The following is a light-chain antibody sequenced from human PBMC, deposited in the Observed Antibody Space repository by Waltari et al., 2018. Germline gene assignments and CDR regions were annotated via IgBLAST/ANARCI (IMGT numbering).Light chain of an antibody. J-gene: IGLJ1*01. CDR2: DVT. CDR1: SSDIGSYDF. Sequence: QSALTQPASVSGSPGQSITISCTGTSSDIGSYDFVSWYQHHPGKAPKLILYDVTKGPSGVSNRFSGSKSGNTASLTISGLQAEDEADYYCYSYAGFSAAYYVFGTGTKVTVL. V-gene: IGLV2-23*02. CDR3: YSYAGFSAAYYV.